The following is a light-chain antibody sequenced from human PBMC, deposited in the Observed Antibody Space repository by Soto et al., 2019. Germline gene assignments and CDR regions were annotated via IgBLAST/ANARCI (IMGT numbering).Light chain of an antibody. V-gene: IGLV2-14*01. J-gene: IGLJ1*01. CDR2: DVN. CDR3: CSYTSSSTYV. Sequence: QSALTQPASVSGSPGQSITISCTGTSSDVGGYNYFSWYQQHPGKAPKLMIFDVNNRPSGVSNRFSGSKSGNTASLTISGLQAEDEAHYYCCSYTSSSTYVFGTGTKVTVL. CDR1: SSDVGGYNY.